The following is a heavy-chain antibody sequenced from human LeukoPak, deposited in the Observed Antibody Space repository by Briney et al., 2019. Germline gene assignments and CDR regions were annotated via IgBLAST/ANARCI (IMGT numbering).Heavy chain of an antibody. CDR1: GGTFSSYA. CDR2: IIPILGIA. CDR3: ARDREAGYCSGGSCYRYYYYGMDV. Sequence: SVKVSCKASGGTFSSYAISWVRQAPGQGLEWMGRIIPILGIANYAQKFQGRVTITADKSTSTAYMELSSLRSEDTAVYYCARDREAGYCSGGSCYRYYYYGMDVWGQGTTVTVSS. J-gene: IGHJ6*02. V-gene: IGHV1-69*04. D-gene: IGHD2-15*01.